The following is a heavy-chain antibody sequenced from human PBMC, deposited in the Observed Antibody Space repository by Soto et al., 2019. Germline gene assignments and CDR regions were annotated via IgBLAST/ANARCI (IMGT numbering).Heavy chain of an antibody. Sequence: QVQLVESGGGVVQPGRSLRLSCAASGFTFSSYGMHWVRQAPGKGLEWVAVIWYDGSNKNYADSVKGRFTISRDNSKNTLYLQMNSLRAEDTAVYYCARDSGLRLSFSFDYWGQGTLVTVSS. D-gene: IGHD3-16*02. CDR1: GFTFSSYG. CDR2: IWYDGSNK. CDR3: ARDSGLRLSFSFDY. V-gene: IGHV3-33*01. J-gene: IGHJ4*02.